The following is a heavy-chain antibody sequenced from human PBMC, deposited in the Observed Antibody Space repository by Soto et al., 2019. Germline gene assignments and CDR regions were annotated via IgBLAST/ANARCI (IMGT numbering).Heavy chain of an antibody. CDR2: MYSGGST. V-gene: IGHV3-53*02. Sequence: EVHLVETGGGLIQPGGSLRLSCAASGLSVSSSDMSWVRQASGKGLEWVSVMYSGGSTHDADSVKGRFTISRDNSKNTVHLQMNSLRVDDTAVYFCSTSSRNEYHFAMDAWGQGTTVIVSS. CDR3: STSSRNEYHFAMDA. CDR1: GLSVSSSD. J-gene: IGHJ6*02. D-gene: IGHD6-6*01.